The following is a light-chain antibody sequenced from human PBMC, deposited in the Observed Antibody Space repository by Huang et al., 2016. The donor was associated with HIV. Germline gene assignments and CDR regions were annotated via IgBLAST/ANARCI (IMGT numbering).Light chain of an antibody. CDR1: QNITKS. Sequence: DIQMTQSPPSLSASVGDRVTFTCRADQNITKSLNWYQQKPGKAPKLLSYTVSTLERGVPSRVSGSGSGSRFTLNIGNLQPEDFATYYCQQSFSVPRTFG. CDR2: TVS. CDR3: QQSFSVPRT. J-gene: IGKJ1*01. V-gene: IGKV1-39*01.